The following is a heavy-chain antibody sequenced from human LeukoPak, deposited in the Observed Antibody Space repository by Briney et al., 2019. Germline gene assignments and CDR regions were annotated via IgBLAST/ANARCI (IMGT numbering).Heavy chain of an antibody. V-gene: IGHV3-23*01. J-gene: IGHJ4*02. CDR2: ITGNGGST. D-gene: IGHD6-13*01. CDR3: AKLGSSWYPDY. CDR1: GFTFSSYW. Sequence: GGSLRLSCAASGFTFSSYWMHWVRQAPGKGLEWVSAITGNGGSTYYADSVKGRFTISRDNSQNTLYLQMNRLRAEDTAVYYCAKLGSSWYPDYWGQGTLVTVSS.